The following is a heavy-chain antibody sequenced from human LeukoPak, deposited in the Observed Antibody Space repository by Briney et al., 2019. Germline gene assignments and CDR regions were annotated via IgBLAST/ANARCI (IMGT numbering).Heavy chain of an antibody. J-gene: IGHJ4*02. V-gene: IGHV3-15*01. CDR1: GFTFSNAW. D-gene: IGHD6-13*01. CDR3: TTHNTGIAEVTLDY. Sequence: PGGSLRLSCAASGFTFSNAWMSWVRQAPGRGLEWVGRIKSKTDGGTTGYAAPVKGRFTISRDDSKDTLYLQMNSLKTEDTAVYYCTTHNTGIAEVTLDYWGQGTLVTVSS. CDR2: IKSKTDGGTT.